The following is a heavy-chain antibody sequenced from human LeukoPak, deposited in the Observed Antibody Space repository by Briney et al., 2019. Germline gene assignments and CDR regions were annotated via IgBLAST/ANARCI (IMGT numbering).Heavy chain of an antibody. CDR3: VSSGYSSGWFDY. CDR2: ISSNGGST. CDR1: GFTFSSYA. Sequence: GGSLRLSCSASGFTFSSYAMHWVRQAPGKGLEYVSAISSNGGSTYYADSVKGRFTISRDNSKDTLYLQMSSLRAEDTAAYYCVSSGYSSGWFDYWGQGTLVTVSS. V-gene: IGHV3-64D*06. J-gene: IGHJ4*02. D-gene: IGHD6-19*01.